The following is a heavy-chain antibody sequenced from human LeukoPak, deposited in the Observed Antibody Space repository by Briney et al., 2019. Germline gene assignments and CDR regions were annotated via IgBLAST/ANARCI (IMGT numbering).Heavy chain of an antibody. J-gene: IGHJ4*02. V-gene: IGHV1-69*06. D-gene: IGHD3-22*01. Sequence: SVKVSCKASGGTFSSYAISGVRQAPREGLQWMGGIIPIFGTANYAQKFQGRVTITADKSTSTAYMELRSLRSDDTAVYYCAREVYYDSSGPIDYWGQGTLVTVSS. CDR1: GGTFSSYA. CDR3: AREVYYDSSGPIDY. CDR2: IIPIFGTA.